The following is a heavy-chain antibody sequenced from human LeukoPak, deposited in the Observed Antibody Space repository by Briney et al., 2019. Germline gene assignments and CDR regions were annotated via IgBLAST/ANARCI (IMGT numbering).Heavy chain of an antibody. CDR2: FDPEDGET. CDR1: GYTLTELS. Sequence: ASVKGSSRVSGYTLTELSMHWVRQVPGNGREWMGGFDPEDGETIYTQKFQGRVTMTEDTSTDTAYMELSSLRSEDTAVYYCATGPPSQYCSSTSCYYNYFDYWGKGTLVTVSS. J-gene: IGHJ4*02. V-gene: IGHV1-24*01. D-gene: IGHD2-2*01. CDR3: ATGPPSQYCSSTSCYYNYFDY.